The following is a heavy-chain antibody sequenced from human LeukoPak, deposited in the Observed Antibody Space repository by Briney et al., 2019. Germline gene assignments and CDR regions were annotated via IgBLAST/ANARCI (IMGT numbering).Heavy chain of an antibody. D-gene: IGHD4-23*01. J-gene: IGHJ4*02. Sequence: SDTLSLTCAIYAGSFSGYYWSWIRQPPGKGLEWIGEINHSGSTNYSPSLKSRVTISLDTSKNQFFLKLSSVTAADAAVYYCARGGGGNSGDSWGQGTLVTASS. V-gene: IGHV4-34*01. CDR1: AGSFSGYY. CDR3: ARGGGGNSGDS. CDR2: INHSGST.